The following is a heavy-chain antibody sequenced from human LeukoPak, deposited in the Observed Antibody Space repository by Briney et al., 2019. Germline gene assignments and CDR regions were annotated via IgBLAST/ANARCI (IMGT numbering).Heavy chain of an antibody. Sequence: PSETLSLTCVVSGGSISGYYWTWIRQPPGKGLEWIGYTYYRGSSSFNPSLRSRVTISVDMSKNQVSLKPTSVTAADTAVYYCARERLVDLATIFDYWGQGALVTVSS. CDR3: ARERLVDLATIFDY. CDR2: TYYRGSS. J-gene: IGHJ4*02. D-gene: IGHD5-24*01. V-gene: IGHV4-59*01. CDR1: GGSISGYY.